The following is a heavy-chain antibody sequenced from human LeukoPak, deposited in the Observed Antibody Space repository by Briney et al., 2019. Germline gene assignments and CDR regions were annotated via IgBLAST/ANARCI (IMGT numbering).Heavy chain of an antibody. CDR3: VREAVGDSLDL. D-gene: IGHD2-15*01. J-gene: IGHJ5*02. Sequence: SGGSLRLSCAASGFTFNRYWMHWVRQAPGKGLVWVSRIHSDSTYTTYADSVRGRFTISRDNARNTLYLQMNGLRVEDTAVYYCVREAVGDSLDLWGQGTLITVSS. V-gene: IGHV3-74*01. CDR2: IHSDSTYT. CDR1: GFTFNRYW.